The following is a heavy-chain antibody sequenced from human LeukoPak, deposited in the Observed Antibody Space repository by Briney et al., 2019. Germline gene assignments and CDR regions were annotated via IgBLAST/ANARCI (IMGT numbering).Heavy chain of an antibody. V-gene: IGHV4-59*11. CDR1: GCTMSSHF. J-gene: IGHJ3*02. CDR2: ISYSGYS. CDR3: ARDRVDSQCPAIGI. D-gene: IGHD2-15*01. Sequence: SETLSLTCAVSGCTMSSHFCSWLRQPPGGGLQWIGYISYSGYSNYNPSLRSRVTMSVDTSTHQFCLKLTSATAADTALYYSARDRVDSQCPAIGIWGQGTMVTVSS.